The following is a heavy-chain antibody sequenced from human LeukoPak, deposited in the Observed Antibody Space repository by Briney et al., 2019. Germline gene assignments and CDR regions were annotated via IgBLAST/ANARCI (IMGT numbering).Heavy chain of an antibody. CDR3: AREGVQWLGLEDAFDL. J-gene: IGHJ3*01. Sequence: PGGSLRLSCAASGFTFSDYYMSWIRQAPGKGLEWVSYISSSGSTIYYADSVKGRFTISRDNAKNSLYLQMNSLRAEDTAVYFCAREGVQWLGLEDAFDLWGQGTMLTVSS. CDR1: GFTFSDYY. CDR2: ISSSGSTI. V-gene: IGHV3-11*04. D-gene: IGHD6-19*01.